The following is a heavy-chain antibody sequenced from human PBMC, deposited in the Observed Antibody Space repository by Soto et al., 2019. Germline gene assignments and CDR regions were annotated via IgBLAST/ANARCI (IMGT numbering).Heavy chain of an antibody. CDR2: IKSKTDGGTT. V-gene: IGHV3-15*01. J-gene: IGHJ4*02. Sequence: PGGSLRLSCAASGFTFGNAWMSWVRQAPGKGLGWVGRIKSKTDGGTTDYAAPVKGRFTISRDDSKNTLYLQMNSLKTEDTAVYYCTADPPPILLYSGYDFGSSYWGQGTLVTVSS. CDR1: GFTFGNAW. D-gene: IGHD5-12*01. CDR3: TADPPPILLYSGYDFGSSY.